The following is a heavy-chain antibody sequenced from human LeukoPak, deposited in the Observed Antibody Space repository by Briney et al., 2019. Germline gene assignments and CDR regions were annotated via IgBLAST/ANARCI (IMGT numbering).Heavy chain of an antibody. J-gene: IGHJ4*02. Sequence: SETLSLTCTVSGGSISSSSYYWSWIRQPPGKGLEWIGYIYYSGSTNYNPSLKSRVTISVDTSKNQFSLKLSSVTAADTAVYYCAGSGYSSGWGTLWGQGTLVTVSS. D-gene: IGHD6-19*01. CDR2: IYYSGST. V-gene: IGHV4-61*05. CDR3: AGSGYSSGWGTL. CDR1: GGSISSSSYY.